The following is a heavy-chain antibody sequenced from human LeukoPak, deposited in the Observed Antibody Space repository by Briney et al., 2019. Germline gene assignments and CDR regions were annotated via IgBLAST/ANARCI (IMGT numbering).Heavy chain of an antibody. Sequence: GGSLRLSCAASGFTFSSYWMHWVRQAPGKGLVWVSRIYSDGSSTSYADSVKGRFTISRDNAKNSLYLQMNSLGAEDTALYYCARGRGCSSLSCYPDYWGQGTLVTVSS. CDR2: IYSDGSST. D-gene: IGHD2-2*01. J-gene: IGHJ4*02. V-gene: IGHV3-74*01. CDR3: ARGRGCSSLSCYPDY. CDR1: GFTFSSYW.